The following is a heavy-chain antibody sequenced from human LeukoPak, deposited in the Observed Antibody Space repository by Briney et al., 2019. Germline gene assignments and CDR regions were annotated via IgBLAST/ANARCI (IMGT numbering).Heavy chain of an antibody. CDR1: GGSISSYY. D-gene: IGHD6-13*01. CDR2: IYYSGST. Sequence: SETLSLTCTVSGGSISSYYWSWIRQPPGKGLEWIGYIYYSGSTNYNPSLKSRVTISVDTSKNQFSLKLSSVTAADTAVYYCATGRYLQLINYWGQGTLVTVSS. V-gene: IGHV4-59*08. J-gene: IGHJ4*02. CDR3: ATGRYLQLINY.